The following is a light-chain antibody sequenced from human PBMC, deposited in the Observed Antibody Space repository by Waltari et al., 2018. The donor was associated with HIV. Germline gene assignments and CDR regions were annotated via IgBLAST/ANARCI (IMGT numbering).Light chain of an antibody. CDR2: EFT. V-gene: IGLV2-23*02. J-gene: IGLJ1*01. CDR3: CSYAGSRTYV. CDR1: SSDVGSYNL. Sequence: QSALTQPASVSGSPGQSITISCTGTSSDVGSYNLVSWYQQYPGKIPNLMIYEFTKRPSGCSNRFSGSKSGNTASLTISGLQAEDEADYYCCSYAGSRTYVFGTGTKVPVL.